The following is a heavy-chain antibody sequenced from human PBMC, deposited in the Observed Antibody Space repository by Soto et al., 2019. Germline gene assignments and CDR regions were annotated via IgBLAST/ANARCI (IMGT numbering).Heavy chain of an antibody. CDR1: GFTFSSYG. V-gene: IGHV3-30*18. CDR3: AKDTGADY. J-gene: IGHJ4*02. Sequence: QVQLVESGGGVVQPGRSLSLSCAASGFTFSSYGMYWVRQAPGKGLEWVARISYDGSDQFYGDSVKGRFTISRDNSKNILYVQMNSLRSEDTAVYYCAKDTGADYWGQGTVVTVSA. D-gene: IGHD3-10*01. CDR2: ISYDGSDQ.